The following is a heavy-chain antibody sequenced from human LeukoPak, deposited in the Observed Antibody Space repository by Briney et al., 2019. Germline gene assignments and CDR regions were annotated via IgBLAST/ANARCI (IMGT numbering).Heavy chain of an antibody. Sequence: ASVKVSCKASGYTFTSYGISWVRQAPGQGLEWMGWISAYNGNTNYAQKLQGRVTMTTDTSTSTAYMELRSLRSDDTAVYYCARDSDGYDFWSGRNWFDPWGQGTLVTVSS. CDR2: ISAYNGNT. D-gene: IGHD3-3*01. CDR1: GYTFTSYG. CDR3: ARDSDGYDFWSGRNWFDP. J-gene: IGHJ5*02. V-gene: IGHV1-18*01.